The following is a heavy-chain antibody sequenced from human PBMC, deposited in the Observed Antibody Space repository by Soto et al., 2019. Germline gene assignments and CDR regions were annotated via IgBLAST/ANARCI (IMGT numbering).Heavy chain of an antibody. CDR2: ISSTTNYI. V-gene: IGHV3-21*06. Sequence: NPGGSLRLSCAASGFTFTRYSMNWVRQAPGKGLEWVSSISSTTNYIYYGDSMKGRFTISRDNAKNSLYLEMNSLRAEDTAVYYCARELLWFGELCRYFDYWGQGTLVTVSS. CDR3: ARELLWFGELCRYFDY. D-gene: IGHD3-10*01. CDR1: GFTFTRYS. J-gene: IGHJ4*02.